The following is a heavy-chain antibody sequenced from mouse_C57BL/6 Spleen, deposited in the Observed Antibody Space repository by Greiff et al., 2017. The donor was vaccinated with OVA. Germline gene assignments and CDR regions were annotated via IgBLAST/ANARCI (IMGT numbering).Heavy chain of an antibody. CDR1: GYTFTSYW. CDR2: IYPGSGST. CDR3: ARSPRYDYDLYYYAMDY. J-gene: IGHJ4*01. V-gene: IGHV1-55*01. D-gene: IGHD2-4*01. Sequence: QVQLKQPGAELVKPGASVKMSCKASGYTFTSYWITWVKQRPGQGLEWIGDIYPGSGSTNYNEKFKSKATLTVDTSSSTAYMQLSSLTSEDSAVYYCARSPRYDYDLYYYAMDYWGQGTSVTVSS.